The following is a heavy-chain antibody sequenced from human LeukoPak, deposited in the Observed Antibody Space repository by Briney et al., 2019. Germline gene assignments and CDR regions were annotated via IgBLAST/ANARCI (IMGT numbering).Heavy chain of an antibody. Sequence: PGGSLRPSCAASGFTFRIYDMNWVRQAPGKGLEWVSYISSSGSTRSYADSVQGRFTISRDNTKNSLSLQMNSLRAEDTAVYYCARVAWRAFDIWGHGTMVTVSS. CDR3: ARVAWRAFDI. CDR2: ISSSGSTR. CDR1: GFTFRIYD. V-gene: IGHV3-48*03. D-gene: IGHD5-12*01. J-gene: IGHJ3*02.